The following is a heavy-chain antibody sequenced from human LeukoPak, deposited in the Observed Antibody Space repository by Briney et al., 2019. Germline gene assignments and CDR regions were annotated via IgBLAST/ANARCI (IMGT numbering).Heavy chain of an antibody. J-gene: IGHJ4*02. CDR1: GFTFSTYA. V-gene: IGHV3-23*01. CDR3: AKDGEYYDSSGYYSHFDY. CDR2: ISGSGGST. Sequence: GGSLRPSCAASGFTFSTYAMSWVRQAPGKGLEWVSGISGSGGSTYYADSVKGRFTISRDNPKNTLDLQMNSLRAEDTAVYYCAKDGEYYDSSGYYSHFDYWGQGTLVTVSS. D-gene: IGHD3-22*01.